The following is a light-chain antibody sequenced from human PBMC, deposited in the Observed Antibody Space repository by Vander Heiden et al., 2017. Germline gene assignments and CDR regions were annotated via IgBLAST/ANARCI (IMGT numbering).Light chain of an antibody. J-gene: IGLJ1*01. Sequence: QSVLTQPPPVSGSPAQSVTSTRTGTSSDVSRYKQISWYQQPPGTAPKLIIYGVNNRPSGVPDRFSGSKSGNTASLTISGLQAEDEADYYCTSFSSSGTYVFGTGTEVTV. CDR2: GVN. CDR1: SSDVSRYKQ. V-gene: IGLV2-18*02. CDR3: TSFSSSGTYV.